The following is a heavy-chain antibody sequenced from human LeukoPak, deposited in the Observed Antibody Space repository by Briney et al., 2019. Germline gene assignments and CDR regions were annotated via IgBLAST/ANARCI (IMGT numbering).Heavy chain of an antibody. Sequence: GGTLTLSCAASGFTFSSYERNWVRQAPGKGLEWVLYISSSGSTIYYAGSVRGRFTISRDNAKNSLYLEMNSVRDVDTGVFYCATSTSRGPYYYYMDVWGKGTTVTVSS. CDR2: ISSSGSTI. V-gene: IGHV3-48*03. CDR1: GFTFSSYE. CDR3: ATSTSRGPYYYYMDV. D-gene: IGHD2-2*01. J-gene: IGHJ6*03.